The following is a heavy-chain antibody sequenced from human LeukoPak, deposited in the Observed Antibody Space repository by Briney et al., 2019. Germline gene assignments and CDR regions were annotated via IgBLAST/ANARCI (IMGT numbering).Heavy chain of an antibody. D-gene: IGHD3-9*01. CDR1: GFTVSSNY. V-gene: IGHV3-53*01. Sequence: PGGSLRLSCAASGFTVSSNYMGWVRQAPGKGLEWVSLINNGGTTNHADSVKGRFTISRDNSKNTLNLQMNSLREEDTAVFHCAKPTYYETSTGSRGGFDHWGQGTLVTVSS. CDR2: INNGGTT. J-gene: IGHJ4*02. CDR3: AKPTYYETSTGSRGGFDH.